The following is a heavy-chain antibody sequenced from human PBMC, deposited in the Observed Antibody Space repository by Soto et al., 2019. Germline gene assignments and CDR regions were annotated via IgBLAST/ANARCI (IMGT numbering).Heavy chain of an antibody. J-gene: IGHJ4*02. CDR1: GGTFSSYT. V-gene: IGHV1-69*02. Sequence: QVQLVQSGAEVKKPGSSVKVSCKASGGTFSSYTISWVRQAPGQGLEWIGRIIPILGIANYAQKFQGRVKITADKSTSTAYMELSSLRSEDTAVYYCARRYALGTYEQDFDYWGQGTLVTVSS. CDR2: IIPILGIA. CDR3: ARRYALGTYEQDFDY. D-gene: IGHD7-27*01.